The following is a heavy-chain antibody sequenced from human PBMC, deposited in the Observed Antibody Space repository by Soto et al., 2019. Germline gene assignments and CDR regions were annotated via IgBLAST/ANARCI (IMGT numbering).Heavy chain of an antibody. V-gene: IGHV3-53*01. CDR1: GFTVSSNY. CDR3: ARAHVYGDYPEYFQH. Sequence: EVQLVESGGGLIQPGGSLRLSCAASGFTVSSNYMSWVRQAPGKGLEWGSVIYSGGSTYYADSVKGRFTISRDNSKNTLYLQMNSLRAEDTAVYYCARAHVYGDYPEYFQHWGQGTLVTVSS. J-gene: IGHJ1*01. D-gene: IGHD4-17*01. CDR2: IYSGGST.